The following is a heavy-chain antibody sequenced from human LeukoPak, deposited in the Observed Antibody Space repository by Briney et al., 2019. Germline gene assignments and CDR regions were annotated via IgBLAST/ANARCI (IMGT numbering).Heavy chain of an antibody. Sequence: PSETLSLTCAVYGGSFSGYYWSWIRQPPGKGLEWIGEINHSGSTNYNPSLKSRVTISVDTSKNQFSLKLSSVTAADTAVYYCARDSYLDAFDIWGQGTMVTVFS. V-gene: IGHV4-34*01. D-gene: IGHD5-18*01. CDR1: GGSFSGYY. J-gene: IGHJ3*02. CDR2: INHSGST. CDR3: ARDSYLDAFDI.